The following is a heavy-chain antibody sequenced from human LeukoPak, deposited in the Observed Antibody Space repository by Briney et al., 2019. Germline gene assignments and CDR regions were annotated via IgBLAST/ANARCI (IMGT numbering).Heavy chain of an antibody. J-gene: IGHJ4*02. CDR3: AIASDWYYFDH. CDR2: INPNSGDT. D-gene: IGHD6-19*01. CDR1: GYRFTGYY. V-gene: IGHV1-2*02. Sequence: APVKVSCKAFGYRFTGYYIHWVRQAPGQGLEWMGWINPNSGDTNSAQKFQGRVTMTRDTSISAAYMELSRLKSDDTAVYYCAIASDWYYFDHWGQGTLVTVSS.